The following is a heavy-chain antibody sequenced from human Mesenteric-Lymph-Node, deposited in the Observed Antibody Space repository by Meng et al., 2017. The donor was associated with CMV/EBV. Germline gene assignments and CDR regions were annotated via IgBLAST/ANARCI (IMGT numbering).Heavy chain of an antibody. Sequence: CKASGYSFTSYGISWVRQAPGQGLEWMGWISAYNGNTNYAQKLQGRVTMTTDTSTSTAYMELRSLRSDDTAVYYCARDHVRWHQIDYWGQGTLVTVSS. CDR1: GYSFTSYG. J-gene: IGHJ4*02. D-gene: IGHD5-24*01. V-gene: IGHV1-18*04. CDR3: ARDHVRWHQIDY. CDR2: ISAYNGNT.